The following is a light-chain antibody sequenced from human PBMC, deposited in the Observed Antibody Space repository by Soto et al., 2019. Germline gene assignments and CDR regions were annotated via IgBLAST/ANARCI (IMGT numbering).Light chain of an antibody. J-gene: IGLJ2*01. CDR2: GNN. Sequence: QPVLTQPPSVSGAPGQRVTISCTGSSSKIGAGYDVHWYQQLPGAAPKLLIYGNNNRPSGVPDRFSGSKSGTSASLAITGLQAEDEADYYCQSYDSSLSGVVFGGGTKLTVL. V-gene: IGLV1-40*01. CDR3: QSYDSSLSGVV. CDR1: SSKIGAGYD.